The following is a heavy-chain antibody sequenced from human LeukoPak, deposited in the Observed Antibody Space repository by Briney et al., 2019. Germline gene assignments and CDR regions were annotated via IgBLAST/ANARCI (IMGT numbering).Heavy chain of an antibody. CDR3: ARGLKDCSSTSCYTFDY. J-gene: IGHJ4*02. CDR2: ISSSRSYI. Sequence: GGSLRLSCAASGFTFSSYSMNWVRQAPGKGLEWVSSISSSRSYIYYADSVKGRFTISRDNAKNSLYLQMNSLRAEDTAVYYCARGLKDCSSTSCYTFDYWGQGTLVTVSS. D-gene: IGHD2-2*01. CDR1: GFTFSSYS. V-gene: IGHV3-21*01.